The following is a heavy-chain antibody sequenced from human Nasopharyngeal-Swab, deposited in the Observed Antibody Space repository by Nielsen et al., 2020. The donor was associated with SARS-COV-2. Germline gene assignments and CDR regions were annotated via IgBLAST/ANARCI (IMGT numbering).Heavy chain of an antibody. V-gene: IGHV4-59*01. CDR3: ARGSYNWNYVSRYYYYYMDV. D-gene: IGHD1-7*01. J-gene: IGHJ6*03. CDR2: IYYSGST. Sequence: SETLSLTCTVSGGSISSYYWSWIRQPPGKGLEWIGYIYYSGSTNYNPSLKSRVTISVDTSKNQFSLKLSSVTAADTAVYYCARGSYNWNYVSRYYYYYMDVWGKGTTVTVSS. CDR1: GGSISSYY.